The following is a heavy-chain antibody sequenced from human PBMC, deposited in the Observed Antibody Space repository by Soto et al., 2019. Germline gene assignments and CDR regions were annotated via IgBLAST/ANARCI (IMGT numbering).Heavy chain of an antibody. CDR2: INPSGGST. Sequence: QVQLVQSGAEVKKPGASVTISCKATGYTFSSHYLHWVRQAPGPGLEWMGLINPSGGSTDYAQKFQGRVTMTRDTSTSTVYMELSSLRSEDTAVYYCARLNYGGSSAWFDPWGQGTPVTVSS. J-gene: IGHJ5*02. V-gene: IGHV1-46*01. CDR3: ARLNYGGSSAWFDP. CDR1: GYTFSSHY. D-gene: IGHD2-15*01.